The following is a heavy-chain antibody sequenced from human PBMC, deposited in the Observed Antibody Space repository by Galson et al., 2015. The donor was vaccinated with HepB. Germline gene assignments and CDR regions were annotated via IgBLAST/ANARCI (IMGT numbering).Heavy chain of an antibody. CDR1: GYTFTSYG. J-gene: IGHJ4*02. V-gene: IGHV1-18*01. CDR2: ISAYNGNT. Sequence: QSGAEVKKPGTSVKVSCKASGYTFTSYGISWVRQAPGQGLEWMGWISAYNGNTNYAQKLQGRVTMTTDTSTSTAYMELRSLRSDDTAVYYCARDLGVVVVAAPGYFDYWGQGTLVTVSS. D-gene: IGHD2-15*01. CDR3: ARDLGVVVVAAPGYFDY.